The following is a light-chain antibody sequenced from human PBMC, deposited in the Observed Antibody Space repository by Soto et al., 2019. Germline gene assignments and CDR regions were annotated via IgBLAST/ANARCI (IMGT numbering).Light chain of an antibody. CDR2: KAS. V-gene: IGKV1-5*03. Sequence: IQMTQSLSTLSGWSGERVTINCRASQTTSSGLAWYQQKPGKAPKLLIYKASTLKSGVPSRFSGSGSGTEFTLTISSLQPDDFATYYCQHYNSYSEAFGQGTKVELK. CDR1: QTTSSG. CDR3: QHYNSYSEA. J-gene: IGKJ1*01.